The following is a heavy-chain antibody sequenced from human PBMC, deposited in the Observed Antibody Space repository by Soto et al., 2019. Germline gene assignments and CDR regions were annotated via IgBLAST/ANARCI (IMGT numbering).Heavy chain of an antibody. CDR1: GYTFTSYG. D-gene: IGHD3-16*02. CDR2: ISAYNGNT. V-gene: IGHV1-18*01. Sequence: QVQLVQSGAEVKKPGASVKVSCKASGYTFTSYGISWVRQAPGQGLEWMGWISAYNGNTNYAQKLQGRVTMTTDTSTSTAYMELRSLRSDDTAVYYCARGSYDYIWGSYRYLAFDIWGQGTMVTVSS. CDR3: ARGSYDYIWGSYRYLAFDI. J-gene: IGHJ3*02.